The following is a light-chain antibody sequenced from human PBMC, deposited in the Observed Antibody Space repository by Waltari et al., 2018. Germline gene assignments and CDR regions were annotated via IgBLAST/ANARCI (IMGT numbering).Light chain of an antibody. CDR1: QTILDTYDKNY. CDR2: WAS. V-gene: IGKV4-1*01. J-gene: IGKJ4*01. Sequence: ERVTINCRSSQTILDTYDKNYLAWHQQKPGQSPRLLIYWASTREFGVPDRFSGSGSGTDFTLTISGLQSEDVAVYYCQQYFNTPITFGGGTKVEIK. CDR3: QQYFNTPIT.